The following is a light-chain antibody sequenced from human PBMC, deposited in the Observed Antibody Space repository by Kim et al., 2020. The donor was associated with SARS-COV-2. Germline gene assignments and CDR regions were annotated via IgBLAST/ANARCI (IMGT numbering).Light chain of an antibody. CDR3: NSRDSSGNHVV. CDR1: SLRSYY. Sequence: ALGTAVRMTCQGDSLRSYYASWYQQKPGQAPVIVIYGKNNRPSGIPDRFSGSSSGNTASLTITGAQAEDEADYYCNSRDSSGNHVVFGGGTQLTVL. V-gene: IGLV3-19*01. J-gene: IGLJ2*01. CDR2: GKN.